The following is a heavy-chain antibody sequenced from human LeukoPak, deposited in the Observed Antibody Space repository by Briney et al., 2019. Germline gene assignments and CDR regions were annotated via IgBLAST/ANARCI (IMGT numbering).Heavy chain of an antibody. CDR2: IRTDGLET. CDR1: GLTFNNYW. J-gene: IGHJ4*02. Sequence: GGSLRLSCAASGLTFNNYWMHWVRQAPGQGLVWVSRIRTDGLETSYADSVKGRFTVSRDNAKNTLYLQMNSLRAEDTAVYYCARDLLGASWFDYWGQGTLVTVSS. V-gene: IGHV3-74*01. D-gene: IGHD3-16*01. CDR3: ARDLLGASWFDY.